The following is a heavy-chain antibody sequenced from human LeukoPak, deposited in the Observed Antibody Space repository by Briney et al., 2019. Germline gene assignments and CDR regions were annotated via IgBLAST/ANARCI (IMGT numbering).Heavy chain of an antibody. CDR1: GASISSGTW. D-gene: IGHD2-15*01. CDR2: IFHCGST. CDR3: ASPSGASTS. V-gene: IGHV4-4*02. J-gene: IGHJ4*02. Sequence: SETLSLTCAVSGASISSGTWWSWVRQPPEKGLEWLGDIFHCGSTHYNPSLKSRVTMSVDKSKNQFSLRLTSVTAADTAVYYCASPSGASTSWGQGTLVTVSS.